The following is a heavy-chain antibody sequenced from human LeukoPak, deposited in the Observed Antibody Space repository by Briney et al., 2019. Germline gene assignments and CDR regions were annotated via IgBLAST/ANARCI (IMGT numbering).Heavy chain of an antibody. Sequence: PSETLPLTCTVSGGSISSSSYYWGWIRQPPGKGLEWIGSIYYTGSTYYNPSLRSRVTMSVDTSKNQFSLKLSSVTAADTAVYYCAREKCSGGSCYSGYYYYYYMDVWGKGTTVTVSS. J-gene: IGHJ6*03. V-gene: IGHV4-39*01. D-gene: IGHD2-15*01. CDR1: GGSISSSSYY. CDR2: IYYTGST. CDR3: AREKCSGGSCYSGYYYYYYMDV.